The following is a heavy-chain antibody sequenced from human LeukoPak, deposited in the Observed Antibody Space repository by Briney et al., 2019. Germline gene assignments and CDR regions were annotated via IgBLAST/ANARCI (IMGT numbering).Heavy chain of an antibody. D-gene: IGHD5-24*01. CDR2: INHSGST. V-gene: IGHV4-34*01. J-gene: IGHJ4*02. CDR3: ARESRPYNAWFDY. Sequence: SETLSLTCAVYGGSFSGYYWSWIRQPPGKGLEWIGEINHSGSTNYNPSLKSRVTISVDTSKNQFSLKLSSVTAADTAVYYCARESRPYNAWFDYWGQGTLVTVSS. CDR1: GGSFSGYY.